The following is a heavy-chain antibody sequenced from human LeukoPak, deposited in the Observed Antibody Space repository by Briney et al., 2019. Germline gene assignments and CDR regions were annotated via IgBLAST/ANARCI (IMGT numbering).Heavy chain of an antibody. CDR2: ISSSGSTI. CDR3: ARGRSRGYSGYCFDY. J-gene: IGHJ4*02. D-gene: IGHD5-12*01. Sequence: GGSLRLSCAASGFTFSSYEMNWVRQAPGKGLEWVSYISSSGSTIYYADSVKGRFTISRDNAKNSLYLQMNSLRAEDTAVYYCARGRSRGYSGYCFDYWGQGTLVTVSS. CDR1: GFTFSSYE. V-gene: IGHV3-48*03.